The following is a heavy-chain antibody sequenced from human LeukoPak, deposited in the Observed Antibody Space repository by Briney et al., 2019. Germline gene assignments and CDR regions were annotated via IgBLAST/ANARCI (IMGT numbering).Heavy chain of an antibody. CDR2: IYHSGST. Sequence: SETLSLTCAVSGYSISSGYYWGWIRQPPGKGLEWIGSIYHSGSTYYNPSLKSRVTISVDTSKNQFSLKLSSVTVADTAVYYCARRVPAAVAVDYWGQGTLVTVSS. V-gene: IGHV4-38-2*01. CDR3: ARRVPAAVAVDY. D-gene: IGHD2-2*01. J-gene: IGHJ4*02. CDR1: GYSISSGYY.